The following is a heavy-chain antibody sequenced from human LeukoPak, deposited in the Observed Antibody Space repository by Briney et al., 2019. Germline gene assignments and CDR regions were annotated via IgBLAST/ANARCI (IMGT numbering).Heavy chain of an antibody. V-gene: IGHV4-39*01. J-gene: IGHJ2*01. CDR3: ARRPGHYYDSSGYYYGSWGFGYFDL. CDR1: GGSISSSSYY. Sequence: PSETLSLTCTVSGGSISSSSYYWGWIRQPPGKGLEWIGSIYYSGSTYYNPSLKSRVTISVDTSKNQFSLKLSSVTAADTAVYYCARRPGHYYDSSGYYYGSWGFGYFDLWGRGTLVTVSS. CDR2: IYYSGST. D-gene: IGHD3-22*01.